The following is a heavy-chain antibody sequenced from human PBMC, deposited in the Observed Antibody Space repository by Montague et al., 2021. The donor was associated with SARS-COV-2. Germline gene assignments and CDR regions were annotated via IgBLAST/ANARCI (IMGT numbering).Heavy chain of an antibody. Sequence: SLRLSCAASGFTFSSYAMSWVRQAPGKGLEWVSGIYGGSSSTWCADSVKGRFTISRDNPKNTLYLHMNSLRVDDTAVYYCAKGFQPYSSESSGFYTFDYWGQGTLVTVSS. CDR2: IYGGSSST. D-gene: IGHD3-22*01. V-gene: IGHV3-23*03. CDR3: AKGFQPYSSESSGFYTFDY. CDR1: GFTFSSYA. J-gene: IGHJ4*02.